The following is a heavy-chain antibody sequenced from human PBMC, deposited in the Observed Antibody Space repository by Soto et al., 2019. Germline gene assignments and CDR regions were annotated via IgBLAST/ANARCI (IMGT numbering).Heavy chain of an antibody. J-gene: IGHJ4*02. CDR3: SRSLVS. CDR1: EFTFSSAW. V-gene: IGHV3-7*01. Sequence: GGSLRLSCAASEFTFSSAWMDWVRQAPGKGLEWVANINPDGSEKNYVDSVKGRFTISRDNAKNSLYLQINSLTAEDSALYFRSRSLVSWGQGTRVTVSS. CDR2: INPDGSEK.